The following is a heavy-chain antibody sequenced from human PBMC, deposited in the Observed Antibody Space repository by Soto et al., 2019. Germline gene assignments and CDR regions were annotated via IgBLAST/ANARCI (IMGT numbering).Heavy chain of an antibody. CDR2: ISDSCGST. CDR3: AKDPYYGSGSYST. D-gene: IGHD3-10*01. Sequence: VSLSLSCGTSGFTFISYAMSWVRQAPGKGLEWVSAISDSCGSTYYAHSMKGRFTISRDNSKNTLYLQMNSLRAEDTAIYYCAKDPYYGSGSYSTWGQGTLVTVSS. J-gene: IGHJ5*02. CDR1: GFTFISYA. V-gene: IGHV3-23*01.